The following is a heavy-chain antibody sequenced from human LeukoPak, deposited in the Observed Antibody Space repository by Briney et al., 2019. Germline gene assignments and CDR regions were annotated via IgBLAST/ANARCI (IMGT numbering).Heavy chain of an antibody. CDR3: ARSSGIAVAGTHFDY. CDR2: IIPIFGTA. D-gene: IGHD6-19*01. J-gene: IGHJ4*02. Sequence: GASVKVSCEASGGTFSSYAISWVRQAPGQGLEWMGGIIPIFGTANYAQKFQGRVTITTDESTSTAYMELSSLRSEDTAVYYCARSSGIAVAGTHFDYWGQGTLVTVSS. V-gene: IGHV1-69*05. CDR1: GGTFSSYA.